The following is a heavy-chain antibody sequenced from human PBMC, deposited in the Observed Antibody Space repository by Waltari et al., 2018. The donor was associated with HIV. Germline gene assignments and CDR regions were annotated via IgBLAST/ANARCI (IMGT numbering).Heavy chain of an antibody. CDR1: GGSFSSYY. D-gene: IGHD2-15*01. J-gene: IGHJ3*01. CDR2: INYSGTS. Sequence: QLQQWGAGLLKPSETLTLTCAVYGGSFSSYYWSWFRQPPGEGLEWIGEINYSGTSNYNPSLKSRVTLSVDTSKNQFSLSLSSVTAADTAIYYCAREFCSGKSCQGGYDLWGQGTTVTVSS. V-gene: IGHV4-34*01. CDR3: AREFCSGKSCQGGYDL.